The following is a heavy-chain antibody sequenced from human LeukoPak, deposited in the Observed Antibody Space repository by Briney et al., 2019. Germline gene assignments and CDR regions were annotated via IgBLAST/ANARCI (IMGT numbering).Heavy chain of an antibody. CDR3: ARDGNIAETDYMDV. Sequence: GGSLRLSCAASGFTFSSYWMHWVRQAPGKGLVWVSRIKTDGSSTSYADSVKGRFTISRDNAKNTLYLQMNSLRAEDTAVYYCARDGNIAETDYMDVWGTGTTVTVSS. V-gene: IGHV3-74*01. J-gene: IGHJ6*03. CDR2: IKTDGSST. CDR1: GFTFSSYW. D-gene: IGHD6-13*01.